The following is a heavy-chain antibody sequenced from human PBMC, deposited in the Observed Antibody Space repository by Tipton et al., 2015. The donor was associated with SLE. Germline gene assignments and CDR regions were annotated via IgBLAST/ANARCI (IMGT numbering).Heavy chain of an antibody. V-gene: IGHV4-61*09. CDR3: ARETGTYYSTWFDS. Sequence: TLSLTCSVSGASMNSGSYSWHWIRQPAGKALQWLGHIDSSGNTYYNPSLGSRVSISVDVSRNQFSLTLNSVTAADTATYSCARETGTYYSTWFDSWGQGTLVTVSS. CDR2: IDSSGNT. CDR1: GASMNSGSYS. D-gene: IGHD1-26*01. J-gene: IGHJ5*01.